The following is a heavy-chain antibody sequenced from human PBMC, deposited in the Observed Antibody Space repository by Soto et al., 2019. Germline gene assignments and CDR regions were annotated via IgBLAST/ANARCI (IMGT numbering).Heavy chain of an antibody. Sequence: QVQLVESGGGVVQPGRSLRLSCAASGFTFSSYAMHWVRQAPGKGLEWVAVISYDGSNKYYADSVKGRSTISRDNSKNTLYLQMNSLRAEDTAVYYCARDFVIVGATRGSDWVQGTVVTVSS. CDR2: ISYDGSNK. D-gene: IGHD1-26*01. V-gene: IGHV3-30-3*01. CDR3: ARDFVIVGATRGSD. J-gene: IGHJ4*02. CDR1: GFTFSSYA.